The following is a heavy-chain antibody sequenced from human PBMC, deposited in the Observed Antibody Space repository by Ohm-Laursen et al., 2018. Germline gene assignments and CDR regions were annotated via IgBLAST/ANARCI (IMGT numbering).Heavy chain of an antibody. D-gene: IGHD1-26*01. CDR2: ISSSGSTI. J-gene: IGHJ4*02. CDR3: SRHSGSYPY. CDR1: GFTFSNAW. Sequence: SLRLSCAASGFTFSNAWMTWVRQAPGKGLEWVSYISSSGSTIYYADSVKGRFTISRDNAKNSLYLQMNSLRAEDTAVYYCSRHSGSYPYWGQGTLVTVSS. V-gene: IGHV3-11*04.